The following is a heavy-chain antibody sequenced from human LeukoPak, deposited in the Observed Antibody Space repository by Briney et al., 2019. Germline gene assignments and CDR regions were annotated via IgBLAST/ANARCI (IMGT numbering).Heavy chain of an antibody. V-gene: IGHV4-34*01. J-gene: IGHJ6*02. Sequence: PSETLSLTCAVCGGSFSGYYWSWIRRPPGKGLEWIGEINHSGSTNYNPSLKSRVTISVDTSKSQFSLKLSSVTAADTAVYYCARGKVPTTPLYGMDVWGQGTTVTVSS. D-gene: IGHD4/OR15-4a*01. CDR1: GGSFSGYY. CDR2: INHSGST. CDR3: ARGKVPTTPLYGMDV.